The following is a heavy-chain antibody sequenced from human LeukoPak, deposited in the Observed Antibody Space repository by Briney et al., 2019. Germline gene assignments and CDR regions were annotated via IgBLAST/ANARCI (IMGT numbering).Heavy chain of an antibody. Sequence: GGSLRLSCAASGFTFSPYNMNWVRQAPGKGLEWVSSISSSSSYIYYADSVKGRFTISRDNAKNSLYLQMNSLRAEDTAVYCCASSTRVASEFDPWGQGTLVTVSS. J-gene: IGHJ5*02. V-gene: IGHV3-21*01. CDR3: ASSTRVASEFDP. CDR2: ISSSSSYI. D-gene: IGHD5-12*01. CDR1: GFTFSPYN.